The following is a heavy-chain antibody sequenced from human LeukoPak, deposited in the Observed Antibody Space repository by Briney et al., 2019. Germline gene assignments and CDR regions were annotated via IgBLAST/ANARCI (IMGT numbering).Heavy chain of an antibody. CDR3: ARLGSYHDF. CDR1: GASISNYY. CDR2: IHSSGGS. D-gene: IGHD1-26*01. V-gene: IGHV4-4*09. J-gene: IGHJ4*02. Sequence: LVKPSETLSLTCTVSGASISNYYWSWIRQTPEKGLEWMGHIHSSGGSSYYPSLKSRLTLSIDTSRNQLSLKLPSVTAADTAVYFCARLGSYHDFWGQGALVTVSS.